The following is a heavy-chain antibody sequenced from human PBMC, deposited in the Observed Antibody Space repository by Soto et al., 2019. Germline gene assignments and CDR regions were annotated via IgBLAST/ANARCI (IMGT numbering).Heavy chain of an antibody. D-gene: IGHD6-19*01. V-gene: IGHV4-39*01. J-gene: IGHJ4*01. CDR1: GGPLTSRTYS. CDR2: IYYHGNT. CDR3: ARHDGFSSGWIFDY. Sequence: SETLSLTCAVSGGPLTSRTYSWGWIRQPPGKTLEWIGTIYYHGNTYSNPSLRSRVTISVDTSNNQLSLKLRSVTAADTAVYYCARHDGFSSGWIFDYWGHGTLVTSPQ.